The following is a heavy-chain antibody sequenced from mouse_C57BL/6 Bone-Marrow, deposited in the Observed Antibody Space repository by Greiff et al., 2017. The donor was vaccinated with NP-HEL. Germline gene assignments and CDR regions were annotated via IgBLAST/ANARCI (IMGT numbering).Heavy chain of an antibody. V-gene: IGHV3-6*01. J-gene: IGHJ2*01. CDR1: GYSITSGYY. CDR2: ISYDGSN. D-gene: IGHD1-2*01. Sequence: EVKLQESGPGLVKPSQSLSLTCSVTGYSITSGYYWNWIRQFPGNKLEWMGYISYDGSNNYNPSLKNRISITRDTSKNQFFLKLNSVTTEDTATYYCARGRITRAGYFDDWGQGTTLTVSS. CDR3: ARGRITRAGYFDD.